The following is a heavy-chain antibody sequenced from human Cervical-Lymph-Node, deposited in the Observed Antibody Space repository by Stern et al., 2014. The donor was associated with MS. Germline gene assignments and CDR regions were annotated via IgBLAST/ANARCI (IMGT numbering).Heavy chain of an antibody. CDR2: ISSTGSYM. CDR1: GFTFNTYS. J-gene: IGHJ5*02. V-gene: IGHV3-21*01. Sequence: EVQLVESGGGLVKPGGSLRLSCAASGFTFNTYSMNWVRQAPGKGLEWVSSISSTGSYMFYADSVKGRFTISRDDANNSLYLQMNSLRVEDTAVYYCVRDRDNDFVWEASWGQGTLVTVSS. D-gene: IGHD3-16*01. CDR3: VRDRDNDFVWEAS.